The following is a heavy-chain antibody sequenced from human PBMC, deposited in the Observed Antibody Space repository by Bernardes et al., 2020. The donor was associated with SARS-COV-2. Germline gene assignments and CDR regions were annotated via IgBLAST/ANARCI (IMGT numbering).Heavy chain of an antibody. CDR2: ISSSGRSI. Sequence: GGSLRLSCAASGVSFSSYEMNWVRQAPGNGLEWVAYISSSGRSIYYADSVKGRFTISRDSAKNSLYLQMSSLRVEDTAVYYCTSGIFGLDHWGQGTLVTVSS. CDR3: TSGIFGLDH. D-gene: IGHD3-3*01. V-gene: IGHV3-48*03. CDR1: GVSFSSYE. J-gene: IGHJ4*02.